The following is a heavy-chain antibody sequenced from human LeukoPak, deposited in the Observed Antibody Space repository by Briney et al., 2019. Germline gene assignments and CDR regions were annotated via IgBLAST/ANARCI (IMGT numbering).Heavy chain of an antibody. D-gene: IGHD3-22*01. CDR2: ISGGGGTI. CDR3: ARNQEIDYYDSSGFYWGVEY. V-gene: IGHV3-48*01. Sequence: GGSLRLSCAASGFTFSAYSMNWVRQAPGKGLEWVSFISGGGGTIYYADSVKGRFTISRDNAKNSLHLQMDSLRVEDTAVHYCARNQEIDYYDSSGFYWGVEYWGQGTLVTVSS. J-gene: IGHJ4*02. CDR1: GFTFSAYS.